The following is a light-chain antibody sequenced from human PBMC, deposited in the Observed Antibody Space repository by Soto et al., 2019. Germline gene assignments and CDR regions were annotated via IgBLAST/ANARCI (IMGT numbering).Light chain of an antibody. CDR1: SSDVGAYNS. V-gene: IGLV2-23*01. J-gene: IGLJ1*01. Sequence: QSVLAQPASVSGSPGQSVTISCTGTSSDVGAYNSVSWYQQHPDKAPQLMIYKGTQRPSGVSNRFSGSTSGNAASLTISGLQAGDEAAYFCCSSAPESTYVFGTGTKLTVL. CDR2: KGT. CDR3: CSSAPESTYV.